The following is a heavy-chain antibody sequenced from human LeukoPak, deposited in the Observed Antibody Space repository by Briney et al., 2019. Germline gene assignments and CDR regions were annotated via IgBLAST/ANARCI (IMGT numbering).Heavy chain of an antibody. CDR2: ISGSSTYI. V-gene: IGHV3-21*06. J-gene: IGHJ3*02. CDR3: ARDQESTSLSAFDI. D-gene: IGHD6-13*01. CDR1: GFTFSSYA. Sequence: GGSLRLSCAASGFTFSSYAMNWVRQAPGKGLEWVSSISGSSTYIYYADSVKGRFTISRDNAKNSLFLQMNSLSAEDTAVYYCARDQESTSLSAFDIWGQGTLVTVSS.